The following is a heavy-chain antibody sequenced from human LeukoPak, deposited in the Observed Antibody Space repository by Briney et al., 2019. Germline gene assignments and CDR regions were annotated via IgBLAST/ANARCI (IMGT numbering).Heavy chain of an antibody. Sequence: GGSLGLSCAASGFTFRSYCMHWVRQAPGKGLVWVSRVSSDGSITDYTDSVKGRFTISRDNAKNTLYLQMNSLRAEDTAMYYCVGAVGGNDGRTFGYWAQGTLVTVSS. CDR3: VGAVGGNDGRTFGY. D-gene: IGHD3-3*01. CDR1: GFTFRSYC. V-gene: IGHV3-74*01. J-gene: IGHJ4*02. CDR2: VSSDGSIT.